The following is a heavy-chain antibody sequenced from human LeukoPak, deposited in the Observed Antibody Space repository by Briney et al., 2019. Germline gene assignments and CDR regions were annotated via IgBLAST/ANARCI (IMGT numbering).Heavy chain of an antibody. CDR3: ARGLYYDFWSGYHTFDY. V-gene: IGHV4-34*01. J-gene: IGHJ4*02. CDR1: GGSFSGYY. D-gene: IGHD3-3*01. Sequence: SETLSLTCAVYGGSFSGYYWSWIRQPPGKGLEWIGEINHSGSTNYNPSLKSRVTISVDTSKNQFSLKLSSVTAADTAVYYCARGLYYDFWSGYHTFDYWGQGTLVTVSS. CDR2: INHSGST.